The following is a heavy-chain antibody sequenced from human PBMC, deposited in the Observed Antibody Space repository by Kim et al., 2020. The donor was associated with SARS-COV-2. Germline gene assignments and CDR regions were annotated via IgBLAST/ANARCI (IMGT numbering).Heavy chain of an antibody. J-gene: IGHJ3*02. CDR1: GGSISSSSYY. Sequence: TLSLTCTVSGGSISSSSYYWGWIRQPPEKGLEWIGSIYYSGSTYYNPSLKSRVTISVDTSKNQFSLKLSSVTAADTAVYYCARGLVVPAANDAFDIWGQG. CDR3: ARGLVVPAANDAFDI. CDR2: IYYSGST. V-gene: IGHV4-39*01. D-gene: IGHD2-2*01.